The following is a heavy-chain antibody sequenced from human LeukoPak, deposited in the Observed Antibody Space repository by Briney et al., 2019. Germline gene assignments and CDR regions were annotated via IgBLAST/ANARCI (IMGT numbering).Heavy chain of an antibody. J-gene: IGHJ6*02. CDR1: GGSISSSSYS. Sequence: SETLSLTCTVSGGSISSSSYSWGWIRQPPGKGLEWIGSIYYSGSTYYNPSLKSRVTISVDTSKNQFSLKLSSVTAADTAVYYCASRGYSYGHTGYYGMDVWGQGTTVTVSS. D-gene: IGHD5-18*01. CDR3: ASRGYSYGHTGYYGMDV. V-gene: IGHV4-39*01. CDR2: IYYSGST.